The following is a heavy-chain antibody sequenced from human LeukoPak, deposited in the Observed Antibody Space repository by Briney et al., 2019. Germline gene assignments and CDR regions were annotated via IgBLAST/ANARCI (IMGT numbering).Heavy chain of an antibody. CDR1: GFTFSSYG. D-gene: IGHD1-26*01. V-gene: IGHV3-30*02. J-gene: IGHJ4*02. Sequence: GGSLRLSCAASGFTFSSYGMHWVRQAPGKGLEWVAFIRYDGSNKYYADSVKGRFTISRDNSKNTLYLQMNSLRAEDTAVYYCAGSSRNIVGATEIDYWGQGTLVTVSS. CDR3: AGSSRNIVGATEIDY. CDR2: IRYDGSNK.